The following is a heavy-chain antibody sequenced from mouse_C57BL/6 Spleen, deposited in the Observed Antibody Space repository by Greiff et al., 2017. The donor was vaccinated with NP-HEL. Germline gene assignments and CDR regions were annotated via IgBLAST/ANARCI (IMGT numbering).Heavy chain of an antibody. D-gene: IGHD1-1*01. Sequence: QVQLKQPGAELVKPGASVKLSCKASGYTFTSYWMHWVKQRPGQGLEWIGMIHPNSGSTNYNEKFKSKATLTVDKSSSTAYMQLSSLTSEDSAVYYCARRGGSRGTDYWGQGTTLTVSS. CDR2: IHPNSGST. CDR1: GYTFTSYW. J-gene: IGHJ2*01. CDR3: ARRGGSRGTDY. V-gene: IGHV1-64*01.